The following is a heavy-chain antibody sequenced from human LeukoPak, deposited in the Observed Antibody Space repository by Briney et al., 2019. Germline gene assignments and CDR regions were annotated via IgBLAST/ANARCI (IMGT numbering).Heavy chain of an antibody. CDR2: TYYRSNWYN. V-gene: IGHV6-1*01. Sequence: SQTLSLTCAISGDSVSSNSAAWNWIPQSPSRGLEWLGRTYYRSNWYNDYAVSVKSRITINPDTSKNQFYLQLKSVTPEDTAVYYCARGSSSGWAYYFGMDTWGQGTTVTVSS. CDR1: GDSVSSNSAA. CDR3: ARGSSSGWAYYFGMDT. J-gene: IGHJ6*02. D-gene: IGHD6-19*01.